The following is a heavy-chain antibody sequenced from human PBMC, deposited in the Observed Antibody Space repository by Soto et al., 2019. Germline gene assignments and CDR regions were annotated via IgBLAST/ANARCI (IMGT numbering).Heavy chain of an antibody. CDR2: IKSKTDGGTT. V-gene: IGHV3-15*01. D-gene: IGHD5-18*01. J-gene: IGHJ4*02. CDR3: TTAPPQLPPMY. CDR1: GFTFSNAW. Sequence: PGGSLRLSCAASGFTFSNAWMSWVRQAPGKGLEWVGRIKSKTDGGTTDYAAPVKGRFTISRDDSKHTLYLQMNSLKTEDTAVYYCTTAPPQLPPMYWGQGTLVTVSS.